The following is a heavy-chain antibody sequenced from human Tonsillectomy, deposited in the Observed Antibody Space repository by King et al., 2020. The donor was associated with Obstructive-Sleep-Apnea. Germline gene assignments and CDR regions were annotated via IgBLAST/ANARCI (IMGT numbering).Heavy chain of an antibody. J-gene: IGHJ4*02. CDR3: ARDMSAYDSTSPAY. CDR1: GYTFTGYY. CDR2: ISPNSGAT. Sequence: QLVQSGAEVKKPGASVKVSCKASGYTFTGYYIHWVRQAPGQGLEWMGWISPNSGATKYAQKFQDRVTMTRDTSISTAYMDLSRLKSDDTAIYYCARDMSAYDSTSPAYWGQGTLVTVSS. D-gene: IGHD3-10*01. V-gene: IGHV1-2*02.